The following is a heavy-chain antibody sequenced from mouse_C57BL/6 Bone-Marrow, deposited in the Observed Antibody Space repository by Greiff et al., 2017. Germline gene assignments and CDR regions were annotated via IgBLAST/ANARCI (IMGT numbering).Heavy chain of an antibody. CDR3: ARGDLRRAWFAY. J-gene: IGHJ3*01. Sequence: VQLQQSGPELVKPGASVKISCKASGYTFTDYYMNWVKQSHGKSLEWIGDINPKNGGTSYNQKFKGKATLTVDKSSSTAYMELRSLTSEDSAVYYCARGDLRRAWFAYWGQGTLVTVSA. D-gene: IGHD2-12*01. CDR1: GYTFTDYY. CDR2: INPKNGGT. V-gene: IGHV1-26*01.